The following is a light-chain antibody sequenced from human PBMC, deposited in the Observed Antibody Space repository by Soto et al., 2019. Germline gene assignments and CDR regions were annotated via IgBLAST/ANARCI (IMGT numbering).Light chain of an antibody. Sequence: EIVMTQSPATLSVSPGERATLSCRARQSVSGNLAWYQQKPGQAPRLLIYGASTRATGIPARFSGSGSGTEFTLNISSLQSEDFAVYYCQQYNNWPPWTFGQGTKLEIK. J-gene: IGKJ2*02. CDR3: QQYNNWPPWT. V-gene: IGKV3-15*01. CDR2: GAS. CDR1: QSVSGN.